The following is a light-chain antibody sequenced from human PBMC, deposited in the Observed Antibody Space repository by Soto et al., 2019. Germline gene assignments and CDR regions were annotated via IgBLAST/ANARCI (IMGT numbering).Light chain of an antibody. CDR3: HEYGGSLGYA. Sequence: EIVLTQSPAPLSLSAGERATLSCRASQSVSSYLAWYQQKPGQAPRPLIYGASNRATAIPDRFSGSGSGADFTLTISCLVPEDGAVSYCHEYGGSLGYAFGGGPKA. CDR1: QSVSSY. CDR2: GAS. V-gene: IGKV3-20*01. J-gene: IGKJ4*01.